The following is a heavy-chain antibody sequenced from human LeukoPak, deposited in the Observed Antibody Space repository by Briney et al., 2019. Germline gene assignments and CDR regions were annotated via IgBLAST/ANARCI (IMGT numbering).Heavy chain of an antibody. CDR1: GFTFSDYD. CDR2: IRYDGSNK. D-gene: IGHD3-10*01. CDR3: AKLPPPVMVRGVADY. J-gene: IGHJ4*01. Sequence: GGSLRLSCAASGFTFSDYDIHWVRQAPGKGLEWVAFIRYDGSNKYYADSVKGRFTISRDNSKDTLYLQMNSLRAEDTAVYYSAKLPPPVMVRGVADYWGQGTLVTVSS. V-gene: IGHV3-30*02.